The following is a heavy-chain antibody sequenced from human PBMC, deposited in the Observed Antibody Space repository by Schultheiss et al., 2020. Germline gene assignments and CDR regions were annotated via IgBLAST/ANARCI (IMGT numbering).Heavy chain of an antibody. D-gene: IGHD3-22*01. CDR1: GGSISSYY. CDR3: ARRGGYYLFYYFDY. CDR2: IYYSGST. V-gene: IGHV4-59*08. J-gene: IGHJ4*02. Sequence: SETLTLTCSVSGGSISSYYWSWIRQPPGKGLEWIGYIYYSGSTNYNPSLKSRVTISVDTSKNQFSLKLSSVTAADTAVYYCARRGGYYLFYYFDYWGQGTLVTVSS.